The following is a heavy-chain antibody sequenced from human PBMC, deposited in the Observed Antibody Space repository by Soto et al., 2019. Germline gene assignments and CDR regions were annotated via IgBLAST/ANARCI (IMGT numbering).Heavy chain of an antibody. CDR1: GDSFTSYW. D-gene: IGHD1-26*01. V-gene: IGHV5-51*01. CDR3: ARRHGGTYFAHYNWFAP. CDR2: IYPGDSDT. J-gene: IGHJ5*02. Sequence: EVQLVQSGAEVKKPGESLKISCKASGDSFTSYWIGWVRQMPGKGLEWMGIIYPGDSDTRYSPSFQGQVTISADQSIGTGYLQWSSLKASDTAMYYCARRHGGTYFAHYNWFAPWGQGTRVTVSS.